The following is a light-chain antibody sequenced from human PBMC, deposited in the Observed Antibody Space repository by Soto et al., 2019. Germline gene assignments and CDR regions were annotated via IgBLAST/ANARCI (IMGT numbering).Light chain of an antibody. CDR3: QQYDTYWT. CDR2: KAS. J-gene: IGKJ1*01. Sequence: DIQMTQSASTLSASIGDRVTITCRASQSISDWLAWHQQKPGKAPKLLIYKASTLESGVPSRFSGSGSGTEFTLTISSLQPDDFATYYCQQYDTYWTFGQGTKVEVK. V-gene: IGKV1-5*03. CDR1: QSISDW.